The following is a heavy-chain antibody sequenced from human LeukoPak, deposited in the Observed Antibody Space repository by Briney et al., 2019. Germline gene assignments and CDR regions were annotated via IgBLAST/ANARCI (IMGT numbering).Heavy chain of an antibody. J-gene: IGHJ4*02. V-gene: IGHV3-74*01. D-gene: IGHD3-10*01. CDR1: GFTFSSYW. CDR3: ARVWFGELFRYFDY. CDR2: INSDGSST. Sequence: GGSLRLSCAASGFTFSSYWMHWVRQAPGKGLVWVSRINSDGSSTSYADSVRGRFTISRDNAKNTLYLQMNSLRAEDTAVYYCARVWFGELFRYFDYWGQGTLVTVSS.